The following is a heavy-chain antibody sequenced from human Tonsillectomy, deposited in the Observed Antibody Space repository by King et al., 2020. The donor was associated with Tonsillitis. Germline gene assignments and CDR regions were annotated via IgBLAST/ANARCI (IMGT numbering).Heavy chain of an antibody. CDR1: GFTFSTYW. Sequence: VQLVESGGGLVQPGGSLRLSCAASGFTFSTYWMNWVRQAPGKGLEWVANINQDGSKKHYMDSMKGRFTISRDDAKNSLYLQMNSLRAEDTAVYYCARGRDGYNDGYFDYWGQGTLVTVSS. CDR2: INQDGSKK. D-gene: IGHD5-24*01. J-gene: IGHJ4*02. CDR3: ARGRDGYNDGYFDY. V-gene: IGHV3-7*01.